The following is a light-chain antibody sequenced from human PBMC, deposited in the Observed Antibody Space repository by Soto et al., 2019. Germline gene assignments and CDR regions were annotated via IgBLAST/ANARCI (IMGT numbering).Light chain of an antibody. V-gene: IGKV1-5*01. CDR2: DVS. CDR3: QQYYSYSRT. J-gene: IGKJ1*01. CDR1: QTVSSW. Sequence: DIQMTQSPSTLSASVGDRVTITCRASQTVSSWLAWYQQKPGKAPKLLIYDVSSLESGVPSRFSGSGSGTEFTLTISILQPDDFATYYCQQYYSYSRTFGQGTKVEVK.